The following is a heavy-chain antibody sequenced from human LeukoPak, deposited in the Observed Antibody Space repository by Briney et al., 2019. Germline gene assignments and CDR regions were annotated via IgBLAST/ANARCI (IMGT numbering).Heavy chain of an antibody. CDR1: GGSFSGYY. CDR2: TNQSGST. CDR3: ARGARYSKRMVRFDP. V-gene: IGHV4-34*01. D-gene: IGHD4-11*01. Sequence: SETLSLTCAVYGGSFSGYYWSWIRQPPGKGLEWIGETNQSGSTNYNPSLKSRVTISVDTSKNQFSLKLSSVTAADTAVYYCARGARYSKRMVRFDPWGQGTLVTVSS. J-gene: IGHJ5*02.